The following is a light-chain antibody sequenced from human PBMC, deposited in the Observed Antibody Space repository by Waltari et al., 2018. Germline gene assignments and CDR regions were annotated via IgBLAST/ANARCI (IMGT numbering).Light chain of an antibody. CDR1: SGHSYYA. CDR3: QTWGTGIWV. CDR2: VNSDGSH. J-gene: IGLJ3*02. Sequence: QLVLTQSPSASASLGASVSLTCTLSSGHSYYAIAWHHQQPQKGPRYLMKVNSDGSHTKGDGIPDRFSGSSSGAERYLTISSLQSEDAADYYCQTWGTGIWVFGGGTKLTVL. V-gene: IGLV4-69*01.